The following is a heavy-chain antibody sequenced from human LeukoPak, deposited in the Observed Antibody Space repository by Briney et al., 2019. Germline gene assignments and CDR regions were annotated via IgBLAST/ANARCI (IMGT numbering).Heavy chain of an antibody. J-gene: IGHJ5*02. D-gene: IGHD3-3*01. CDR1: GGSISSYY. CDR2: IYTSGST. V-gene: IGHV4-4*07. CDR3: ARDRGYDFWSGYYNWFDP. Sequence: RSSETLSLTCTVSGGSISSYYWSWIRQPAGKGLEWIGRIYTSGSTNYNPSPKSRVTMSVDTSKNQFSLKLSSVTAADTAVYYCARDRGYDFWSGYYNWFDPWGQGTLVTVSS.